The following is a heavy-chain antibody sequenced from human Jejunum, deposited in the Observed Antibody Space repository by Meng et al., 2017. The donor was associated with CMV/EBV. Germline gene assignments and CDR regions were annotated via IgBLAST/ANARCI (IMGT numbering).Heavy chain of an antibody. CDR1: GVSFXSYA. J-gene: IGHJ4*02. CDR2: ISGSGGST. D-gene: IGHD3-22*01. CDR3: ARDACKRWYDYRGYSGNEFDH. V-gene: IGHV3-23*01. Sequence: EVQLLESXXGXVXXGGXLRLAFGASGVSFXSYAISWVRQAPVKGLAWVSTISGSGGSTYYADSVNGRFTISRDNSKNTLYLQMNSLGVEDTTVYYCARDACKRWYDYRGYSGNEFDHWGQGSLVTVSS.